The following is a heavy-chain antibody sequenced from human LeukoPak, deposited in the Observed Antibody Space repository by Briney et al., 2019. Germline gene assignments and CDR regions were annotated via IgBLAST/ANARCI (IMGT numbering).Heavy chain of an antibody. D-gene: IGHD2-2*01. J-gene: IGHJ4*02. CDR2: IYYTGTT. CDR1: GGSISSSDYY. V-gene: IGHV4-39*01. CDR3: ARRAVVPAAVSYFDN. Sequence: SETLSLTCTVSGGSISSSDYYWGWIRQPPGKGLEWIGGIYYTGTTYYSPSLNSRITISMDTSKNQFSLRLASVTAADTALYYCARRAVVPAAVSYFDNWGQGTLVTVSS.